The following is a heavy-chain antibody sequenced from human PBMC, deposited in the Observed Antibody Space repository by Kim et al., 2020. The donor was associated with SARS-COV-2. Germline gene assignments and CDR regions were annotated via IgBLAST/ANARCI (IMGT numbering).Heavy chain of an antibody. V-gene: IGHV3-7*03. CDR1: GFTFSSYW. CDR2: IKQDGSEK. Sequence: GGSLRLSCAASGFTFSSYWMSWVRQAPGKGLEWVANIKQDGSEKYYVDSVKGRFTISRDNAKNSLYLQMNSLRAEDTAVYYCARPSSRDSSSWYGFSLPGYFDYWGQGTLVTVSS. D-gene: IGHD6-13*01. CDR3: ARPSSRDSSSWYGFSLPGYFDY. J-gene: IGHJ4*02.